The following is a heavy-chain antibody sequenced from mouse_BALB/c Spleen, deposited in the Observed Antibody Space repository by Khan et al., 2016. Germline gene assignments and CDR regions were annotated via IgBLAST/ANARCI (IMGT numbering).Heavy chain of an antibody. CDR2: IHYSGST. CDR1: GYSITSGYS. V-gene: IGHV3-1*02. J-gene: IGHJ4*01. D-gene: IGHD1-1*02. Sequence: VQLQQSGPDLVKPSQSLSLTCTVTGYSITSGYSWHWIRQFPGNKLEWMGYIHYSGSTNYNPSLKSRISITRDTSTNQFFLPWNSVTTEDTATDDCARYGYYAIDYWGQGTSVTVSS. CDR3: ARYGYYAIDY.